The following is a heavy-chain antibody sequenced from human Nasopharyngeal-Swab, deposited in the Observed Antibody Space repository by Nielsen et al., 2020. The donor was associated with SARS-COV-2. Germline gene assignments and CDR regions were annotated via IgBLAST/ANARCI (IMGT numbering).Heavy chain of an antibody. CDR2: INPSGGST. D-gene: IGHD2-2*03. CDR1: GYTFTSYY. Sequence: ASVKVSCKASGYTFTSYYMHWVRQAPGQGLEWMGIINPSGGSTSYAQKFQGRVTMTRETSTSTVYMELSSLRSEDTAVYYCARGPPGYCSSTSCSYYYYYMDVWGKGTTVTVSS. CDR3: ARGPPGYCSSTSCSYYYYYMDV. V-gene: IGHV1-46*01. J-gene: IGHJ6*03.